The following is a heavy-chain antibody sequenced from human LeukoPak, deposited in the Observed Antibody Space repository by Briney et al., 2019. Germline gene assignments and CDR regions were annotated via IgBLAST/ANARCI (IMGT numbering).Heavy chain of an antibody. J-gene: IGHJ5*02. CDR3: ARVGAIVVVPAAIFNRFDP. V-gene: IGHV4-34*01. Sequence: SETLSLTCAVYGGSFSGYYWSWIRQPPGKGLEWIGETNHSGSTNYNPSLKSRVTISVDTSKNQFSLKLSSVTAADTAVYYCARVGAIVVVPAAIFNRFDPWGQGTLVTVSS. D-gene: IGHD2-2*02. CDR2: TNHSGST. CDR1: GGSFSGYY.